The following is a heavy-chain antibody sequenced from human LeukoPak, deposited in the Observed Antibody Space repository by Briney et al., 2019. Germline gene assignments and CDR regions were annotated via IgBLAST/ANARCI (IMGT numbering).Heavy chain of an antibody. Sequence: SETLSLTCTVSGGSISSYYWSWIRQPAGKGLEWIGRIYTSGSTNYNPSLKSRVTISVDTSKNQSPLKLSSVTAADTAVYYCERVGAGRYSSSSRVAYYYYYYYMDVWGKGTTVTVSS. J-gene: IGHJ6*03. CDR3: ERVGAGRYSSSSRVAYYYYYYYMDV. D-gene: IGHD6-6*01. V-gene: IGHV4-4*07. CDR1: GGSISSYY. CDR2: IYTSGST.